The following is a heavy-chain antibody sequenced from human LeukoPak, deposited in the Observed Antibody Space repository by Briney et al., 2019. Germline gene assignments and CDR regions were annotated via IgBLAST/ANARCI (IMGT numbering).Heavy chain of an antibody. J-gene: IGHJ4*02. CDR2: MSYGGSNK. D-gene: IGHD2-15*01. V-gene: IGHV3-30*04. CDR1: GFSNYT. CDR3: VQGWRDN. Sequence: GGSLRLSCAASGFSNYTMHWVRQAPGKGLEWVAVMSYGGSNKYYADSVKGRFTISRDNAKNSLYLQLNTLRPEDTAVYYCVQGWRDNWGQGTLVTVSS.